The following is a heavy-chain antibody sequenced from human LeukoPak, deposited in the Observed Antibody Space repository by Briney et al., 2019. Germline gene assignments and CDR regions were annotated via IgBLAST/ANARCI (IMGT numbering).Heavy chain of an antibody. D-gene: IGHD5-12*01. Sequence: SETLSLTCTVSGGSISSYSWSWIRQPPGKGLEWIGYIYYSGRTNYNPSLKSRVTISVSTSKNQFSLKLSSVTAADTAVYYCARRPSLWGGYDSNYYYYGMDVWGQGTTVTVSS. V-gene: IGHV4-59*12. CDR2: IYYSGRT. CDR3: ARRPSLWGGYDSNYYYYGMDV. CDR1: GGSISSYS. J-gene: IGHJ6*02.